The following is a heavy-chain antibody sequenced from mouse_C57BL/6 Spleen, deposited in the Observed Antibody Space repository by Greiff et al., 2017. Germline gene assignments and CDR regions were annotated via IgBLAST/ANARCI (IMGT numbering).Heavy chain of an antibody. J-gene: IGHJ2*01. Sequence: VQLKQPGAELVKPGASVKVSCKASGYTFTSYWMHWVKQRPGQGLEWIGRIHPSDSDTNYNQKFKGKATLTVDKSSSTAYMQLSSLTSEDSAVYYCAFITTVVEDFDYWGQGTTLTVSS. D-gene: IGHD1-1*01. CDR2: IHPSDSDT. CDR3: AFITTVVEDFDY. CDR1: GYTFTSYW. V-gene: IGHV1-74*01.